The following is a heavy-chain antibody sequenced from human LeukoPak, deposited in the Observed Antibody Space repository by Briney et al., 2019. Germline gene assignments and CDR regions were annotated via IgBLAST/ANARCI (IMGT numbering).Heavy chain of an antibody. J-gene: IGHJ4*02. CDR2: ISAYNGNT. CDR1: GYTFTSYG. V-gene: IGHV1-18*01. D-gene: IGHD1-26*01. Sequence: GASVKVSCKASGYTFTSYGISWVRQAPGQGLEWMGWISAYNGNTNYAQKLQGRVTITTDTSTSTAYMELRSLRSDDPAVYYCARRGSGSYRDYFDYWGQGTLVTVSS. CDR3: ARRGSGSYRDYFDY.